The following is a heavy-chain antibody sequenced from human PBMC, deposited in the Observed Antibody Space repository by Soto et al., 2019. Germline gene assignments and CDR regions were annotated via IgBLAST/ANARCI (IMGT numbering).Heavy chain of an antibody. CDR2: IVVGSGNT. CDR1: GFTFTSSA. J-gene: IGHJ5*02. Sequence: SVKVSCKASGFTFTSSAVQWVRQARGQRLEWIGWIVVGSGNTNYAQKFQDRVTMTRDMSTSTVYMELSSLRSEDTAVYYCARDLGAYSSGRNWFDPWGQGTLVTVSS. D-gene: IGHD6-19*01. CDR3: ARDLGAYSSGRNWFDP. V-gene: IGHV1-58*01.